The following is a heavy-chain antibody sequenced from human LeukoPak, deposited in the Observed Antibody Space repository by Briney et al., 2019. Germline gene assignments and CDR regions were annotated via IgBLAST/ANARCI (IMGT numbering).Heavy chain of an antibody. CDR3: AKDRAGAAGGTAYYYSMDV. J-gene: IGHJ6*02. D-gene: IGHD6-13*01. Sequence: GGSLRLSCAASGLTFSNYAMSWVRQAPGKGLEWVSIISGSGDSTYYADSVEGRFTISRDNSKNTLYLQMNSLRAEDTAVYYCAKDRAGAAGGTAYYYSMDVWGQGTTVTVTS. V-gene: IGHV3-23*01. CDR1: GLTFSNYA. CDR2: ISGSGDST.